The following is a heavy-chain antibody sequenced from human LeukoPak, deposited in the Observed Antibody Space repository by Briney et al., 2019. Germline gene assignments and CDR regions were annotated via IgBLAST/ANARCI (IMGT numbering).Heavy chain of an antibody. V-gene: IGHV4-61*02. CDR1: GGSISSGSYY. Sequence: SQTLSLTCTVSGGSISSGSYYWSWIRQPPGKGLEWIGRIYTSGSTNYNPSLKSRVTISVDTSKNQFSLKLSSVTAADTAVYYCARDRRKGEAFDIWGQGTMVTVSS. CDR3: ARDRRKGEAFDI. CDR2: IYTSGST. J-gene: IGHJ3*02. D-gene: IGHD3-16*01.